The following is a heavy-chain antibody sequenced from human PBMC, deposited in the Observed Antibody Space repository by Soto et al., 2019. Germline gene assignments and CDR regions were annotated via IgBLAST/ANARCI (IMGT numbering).Heavy chain of an antibody. D-gene: IGHD3-22*01. CDR1: GGSISSRGYY. CDR3: ASRVDYDSSGSYFDY. Sequence: QVQLQESGPGLVKPSQTMSLTCTVSGGSISSRGYYWSWIRQHPGKGLEWIGYIYYSGSTYYNPSLKSRVTISVDTSKNQLSLKLSSVTAADTAVYYCASRVDYDSSGSYFDYWGQGTLVTVSS. CDR2: IYYSGST. J-gene: IGHJ4*02. V-gene: IGHV4-31*03.